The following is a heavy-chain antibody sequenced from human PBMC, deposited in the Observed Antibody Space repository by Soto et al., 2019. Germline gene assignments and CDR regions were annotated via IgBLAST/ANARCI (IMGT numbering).Heavy chain of an antibody. J-gene: IGHJ4*02. Sequence: QVQLEESGGGVVQPGRSLRLSCEASGFTFNTYSMHWFRKPPGKGLGWLAAIWYDGTQKYYADSVKGRFIISRDNSKKTLYLEMNSLRAEDTAVYYCARAGGTTVTGLWHFDSWGQGTLVTVSS. CDR3: ARAGGTTVTGLWHFDS. D-gene: IGHD4-17*01. CDR1: GFTFNTYS. CDR2: IWYDGTQK. V-gene: IGHV3-33*01.